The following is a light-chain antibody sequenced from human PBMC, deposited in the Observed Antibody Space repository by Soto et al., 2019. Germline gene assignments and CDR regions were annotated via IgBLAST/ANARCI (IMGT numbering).Light chain of an antibody. J-gene: IGKJ5*01. Sequence: AIQVTQSPSSLSASVGDRVTITCRASQDIRGALAGYQQKPWKAPKLLIYDVSTLESGVPSRFSGSGSGTEFTLAISSLQPEDFGTYYCQQFNSYPITFGHGTRLEIK. CDR2: DVS. V-gene: IGKV1-13*02. CDR3: QQFNSYPIT. CDR1: QDIRGA.